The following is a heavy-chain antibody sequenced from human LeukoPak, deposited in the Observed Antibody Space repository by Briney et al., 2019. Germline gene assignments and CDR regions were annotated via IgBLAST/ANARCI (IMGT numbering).Heavy chain of an antibody. CDR1: GGSISSYY. CDR3: ARGGPQYYFDY. J-gene: IGHJ4*02. D-gene: IGHD5-24*01. V-gene: IGHV4-59*01. CDR2: IYYSGST. Sequence: SETLSLTCTVSGGSISSYYWSLIRQPPGKGPEWIGYIYYSGSTNYNPSLKSRVTISVDTSKNQFSLKLSSVTAADTAVYYCARGGPQYYFDYWGQGTLVTVSS.